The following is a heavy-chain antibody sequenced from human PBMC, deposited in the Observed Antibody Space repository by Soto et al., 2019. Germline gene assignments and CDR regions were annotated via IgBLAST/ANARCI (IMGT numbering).Heavy chain of an antibody. CDR3: SRRAPEGFDP. V-gene: IGHV4-39*02. Sequence: GDCSILRSYCWGLIRQPPGKGLEWIGSLCYGGETYYSPSLKSRVIVSVDSSKNHLSLNLSSVTAADTAVYYCSRRAPEGFDPWGQGTLVTVSS. CDR2: LCYGGET. J-gene: IGHJ5*02. CDR1: GDCSILRSYC.